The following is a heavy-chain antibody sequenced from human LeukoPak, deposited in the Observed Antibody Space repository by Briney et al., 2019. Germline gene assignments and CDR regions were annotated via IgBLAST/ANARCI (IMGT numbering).Heavy chain of an antibody. D-gene: IGHD2-2*01. CDR2: IYHSGST. J-gene: IGHJ4*02. V-gene: IGHV4-4*02. CDR1: GGSISSSNW. CDR3: ARWSGIVVVPAATFDY. Sequence: SGTLSLTCAVSGGSISSSNWWSWVRQPPGKGLEWIGEIYHSGSTNYNPSLKSRVTISVDKSKNQFSLKLSSVTAADTAVYYCARWSGIVVVPAATFDYWGQGTLVNVSS.